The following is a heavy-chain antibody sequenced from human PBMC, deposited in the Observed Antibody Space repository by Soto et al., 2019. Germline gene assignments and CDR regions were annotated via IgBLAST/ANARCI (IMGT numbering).Heavy chain of an antibody. CDR2: INHSGST. J-gene: IGHJ3*02. CDR3: ARGGRDAFDI. V-gene: IGHV4-34*01. CDR1: GGSFSGYY. Sequence: QVQLQQWGAGLLKPSETLSLTCAVYGGSFSGYYWSWVRQPPGKGLEWIGEINHSGSTNYNPSLKSRVTISVDTSKNQLSMKLSSVAAADTAVYYCARGGRDAFDIWGQGTMVTVSS.